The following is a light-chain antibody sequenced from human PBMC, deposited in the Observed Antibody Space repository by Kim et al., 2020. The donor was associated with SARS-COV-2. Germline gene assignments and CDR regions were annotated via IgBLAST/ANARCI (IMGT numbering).Light chain of an antibody. CDR3: QQSYGTPPYT. J-gene: IGKJ2*01. V-gene: IGKV1-39*01. CDR2: AAS. CDR1: QSISSY. Sequence: DIPMTQSPSSLSASVGDRVTITCRASQSISSYLNWYQQKPGKAPKLLIYAASSLHSGVPSRFSGSGSGTDFTLTITSLQPEDFATYYCQQSYGTPPYTFGQGTKLEIK.